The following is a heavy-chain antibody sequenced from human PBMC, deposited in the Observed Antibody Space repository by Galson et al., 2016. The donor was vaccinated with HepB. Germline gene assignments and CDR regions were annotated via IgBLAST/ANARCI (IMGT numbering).Heavy chain of an antibody. V-gene: IGHV4-59*01. D-gene: IGHD3-22*01. J-gene: IGHJ6*02. Sequence: SWIRQPPGKGLEWIGYIFYSDSTNYNPSLESRVTISVDASKNQFSLKLTSVTAADTALYYCAREGRSGYFGQYSYYGMDVWGQGTTVTVSS. CDR2: IFYSDST. CDR3: AREGRSGYFGQYSYYGMDV.